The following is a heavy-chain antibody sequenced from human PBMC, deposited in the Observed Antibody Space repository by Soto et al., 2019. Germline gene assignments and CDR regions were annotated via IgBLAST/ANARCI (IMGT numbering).Heavy chain of an antibody. CDR1: GGTSSSYA. CDR3: ASGLRITFGRTYYFDY. D-gene: IGHD3-16*01. V-gene: IGHV1-69*13. J-gene: IGHJ4*02. CDR2: IIPIFGTA. Sequence: SVKVSCKASGGTSSSYAISWVRQAPGQGLEWMGGIIPIFGTANYAQKFQGRVTITADESTSTAYMELSSLRSEDTAVYYCASGLRITFGRTYYFDYWGQGTLVTVSS.